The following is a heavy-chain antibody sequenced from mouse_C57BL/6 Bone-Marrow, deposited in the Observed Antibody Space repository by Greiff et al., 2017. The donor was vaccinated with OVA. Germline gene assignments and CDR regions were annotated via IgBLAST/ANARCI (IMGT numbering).Heavy chain of an antibody. D-gene: IGHD1-1*01. V-gene: IGHV1-81*01. CDR1: GYTFTSYG. CDR3: ARGYYGSSYRGDY. Sequence: VNLVESGAELARPGASVKLSCKASGYTFTSYGISWVKQRTGQGLEWIGEIYPRSGNTYYNEKFKGKATLTADKSSSTAYMELRSLTSEDSAVYFCARGYYGSSYRGDYWGQGTTLTVSS. CDR2: IYPRSGNT. J-gene: IGHJ2*01.